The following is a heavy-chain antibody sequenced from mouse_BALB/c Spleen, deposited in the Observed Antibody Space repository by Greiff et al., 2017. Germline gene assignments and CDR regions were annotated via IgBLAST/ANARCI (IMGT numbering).Heavy chain of an antibody. D-gene: IGHD1-1*01. CDR1: GFSLTSYG. CDR2: IWAGGST. J-gene: IGHJ3*01. CDR3: ARGHYYGSTPFAY. Sequence: QVQLKESGPGLVAPSQSLSITCTVSGFSLTSYGVHWVRQPPGKGLEWLGVIWAGGSTNYNSALMSRLSISKDNSKSQVFLKMNSLQTDDTAMYYCARGHYYGSTPFAYWGQGTLVTVSA. V-gene: IGHV2-9*02.